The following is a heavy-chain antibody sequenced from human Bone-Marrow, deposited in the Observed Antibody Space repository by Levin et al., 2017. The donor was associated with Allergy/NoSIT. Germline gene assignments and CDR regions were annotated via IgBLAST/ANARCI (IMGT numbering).Heavy chain of an antibody. J-gene: IGHJ5*02. CDR3: ARIRKICTTTICQTAGWFDP. CDR1: GFNFFTYE. D-gene: IGHD2-8*01. Sequence: TGGSLRLSCAASGFNFFTYEMNWVRQAPGKGLEWVSYVSHDNTSMSYTDSVRGRFSISRDNAKNSLYLQMNSLRADDTAVYYCARIRKICTTTICQTAGWFDPWGQGTLVTVSS. V-gene: IGHV3-48*03. CDR2: VSHDNTSM.